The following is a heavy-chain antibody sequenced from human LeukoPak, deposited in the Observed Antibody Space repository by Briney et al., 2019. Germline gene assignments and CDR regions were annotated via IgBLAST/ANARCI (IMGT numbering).Heavy chain of an antibody. CDR2: MSHDGSEK. D-gene: IGHD5-18*01. Sequence: GRSLTLSCAASGFTFSSDGMHWVRQAPGKGLEWVAVMSHDGSEKYYGDSVKGRFTISRDNSKNTLYLQMNSLRVEDTAVYYCAKDLYDSYGDYWGQGTLVTVSS. V-gene: IGHV3-30*18. CDR3: AKDLYDSYGDY. CDR1: GFTFSSDG. J-gene: IGHJ4*02.